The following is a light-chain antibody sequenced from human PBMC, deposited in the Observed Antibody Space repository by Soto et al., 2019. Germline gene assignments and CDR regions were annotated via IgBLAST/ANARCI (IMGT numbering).Light chain of an antibody. CDR3: QRYNSYPPT. J-gene: IGKJ1*01. CDR1: QTISSW. V-gene: IGKV1-5*03. Sequence: DIQMTQSPSTLSGSVGDRATITCRASQTISSWLAWYQQKPGIAPKLLIYKASTLTSGVPSRFSGSGSGTEFPLTSSLLHQDVLVTYCRQRYNSYPPTFGQGTKVDIK. CDR2: KAS.